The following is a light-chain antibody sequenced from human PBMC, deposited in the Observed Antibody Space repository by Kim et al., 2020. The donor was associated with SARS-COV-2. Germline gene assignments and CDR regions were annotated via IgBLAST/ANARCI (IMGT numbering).Light chain of an antibody. CDR2: GAS. V-gene: IGKV3-15*01. Sequence: EIVLTQSPATLSLSPGERATLSCRASQSVSSNLAWYQQKPGQAPRLLIYGASTSATGIPARFSGSGSGTDFTLTISSLEPEDFADYYWQQNRSAGTFGEGTKVDIK. CDR3: QQNRSAGT. CDR1: QSVSSN. J-gene: IGKJ1*01.